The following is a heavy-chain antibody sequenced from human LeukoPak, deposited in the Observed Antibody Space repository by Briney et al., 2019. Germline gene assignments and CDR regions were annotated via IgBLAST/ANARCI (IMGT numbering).Heavy chain of an antibody. Sequence: ASVKVSCKASGYTFGSYYIHWVRQAPGQGLEWMGWINPNSGATNYAQKFQGRVTMTRDTSISTAYMELSRLRPDDTAVYYCARGDKSLTWIQLTNNWFDPWGQGTLVTVSS. CDR1: GYTFGSYY. D-gene: IGHD5-18*01. CDR2: INPNSGAT. J-gene: IGHJ5*02. V-gene: IGHV1-2*02. CDR3: ARGDKSLTWIQLTNNWFDP.